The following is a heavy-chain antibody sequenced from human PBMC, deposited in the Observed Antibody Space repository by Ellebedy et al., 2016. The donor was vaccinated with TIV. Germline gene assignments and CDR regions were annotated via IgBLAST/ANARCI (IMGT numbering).Heavy chain of an antibody. V-gene: IGHV1-69*10. CDR1: GYTFTSYG. Sequence: ASVKVSCKASGYTFTSYGISWVRQAPGQGLEWMGGIIPILGIANYAQKFQGRVTITADKSTSTAYMELSSLRSEDTAVYYCARSSGLVVITYFDYWGQGTLVTVSS. D-gene: IGHD3-22*01. CDR2: IIPILGIA. CDR3: ARSSGLVVITYFDY. J-gene: IGHJ4*02.